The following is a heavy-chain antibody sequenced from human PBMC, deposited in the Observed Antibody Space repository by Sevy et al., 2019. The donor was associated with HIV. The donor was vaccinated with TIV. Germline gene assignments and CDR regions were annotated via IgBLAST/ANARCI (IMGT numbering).Heavy chain of an antibody. CDR3: ARESRWFFFHFDY. V-gene: IGHV6-1*01. CDR2: TYYKSKWYN. CDR1: GDSVSTYSAA. J-gene: IGHJ4*02. D-gene: IGHD3-10*01. Sequence: SQTLSLTCAISGDSVSTYSAAWNWIRQSPSRGLEWLGRTYYKSKWYNDYALSVKSRISINPDTPKNQNSLQLNSVTPEDTAVYYCARESRWFFFHFDYWGQGTLVTVSS.